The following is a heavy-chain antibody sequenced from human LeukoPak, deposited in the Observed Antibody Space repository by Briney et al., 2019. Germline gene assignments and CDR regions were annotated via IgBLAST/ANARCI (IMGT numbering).Heavy chain of an antibody. J-gene: IGHJ4*02. Sequence: GGSLRLSCAASGLTVTNNYWHWVRQPPGKGPEWISILYSDGDTKYADSVKGRFTFSRDSSRKTLYLQMNGLRAEDTAVYYCTYGDYPLTYWGQGILVSVSS. CDR3: TYGDYPLTY. CDR1: GLTVTNNY. D-gene: IGHD4-17*01. V-gene: IGHV3-66*01. CDR2: LYSDGDT.